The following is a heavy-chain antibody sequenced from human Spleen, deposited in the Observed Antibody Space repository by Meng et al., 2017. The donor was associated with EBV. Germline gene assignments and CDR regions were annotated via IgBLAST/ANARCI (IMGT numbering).Heavy chain of an antibody. J-gene: IGHJ4*02. D-gene: IGHD3-10*01. CDR3: ARSVGDH. Sequence: QVQLQQWGAGLLKPSETLSLTCAVFGGSFSDYYWTWIRQPPGKGLEWIGEINHSGSTDYAPSLKSRVTISVDRSKNQFSLKLTSVTAADTAVYYCARSVGDHWGQGILFTVSS. CDR2: INHSGST. V-gene: IGHV4-34*02. CDR1: GGSFSDYY.